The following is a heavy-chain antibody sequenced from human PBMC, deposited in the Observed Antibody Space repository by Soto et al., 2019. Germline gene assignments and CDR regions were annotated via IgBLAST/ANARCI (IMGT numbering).Heavy chain of an antibody. CDR3: ARGLRYCSGGSCYYYFDY. CDR1: GYTFTSYD. D-gene: IGHD2-15*01. Sequence: QVQLVQSGAEVKKPGASVKVSCKASGYTFTSYDINWVRQATGQGLEWMGWMNPNSGNTGYAQKFHGRVTMTRNTSISTAYMELSSLRSEDTAVYYCARGLRYCSGGSCYYYFDYWGQGTLVTVSS. CDR2: MNPNSGNT. J-gene: IGHJ4*02. V-gene: IGHV1-8*01.